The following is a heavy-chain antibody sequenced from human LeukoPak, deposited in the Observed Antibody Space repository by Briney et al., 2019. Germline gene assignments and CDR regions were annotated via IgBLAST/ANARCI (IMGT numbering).Heavy chain of an antibody. CDR2: INPSGGST. Sequence: ASVKVSCKSSGYRLTSYFVHWVRQAPGQGLEWMGIINPSGGSTSYAQKFQGRVTMTRDMSTSTVYMELSSLRSEDTAVYYCARDLYKDGRWLLPHYYYYYYMDVWGKGTTVTVSS. CDR1: GYRLTSYF. CDR3: ARDLYKDGRWLLPHYYYYYYMDV. J-gene: IGHJ6*03. D-gene: IGHD3-22*01. V-gene: IGHV1-46*01.